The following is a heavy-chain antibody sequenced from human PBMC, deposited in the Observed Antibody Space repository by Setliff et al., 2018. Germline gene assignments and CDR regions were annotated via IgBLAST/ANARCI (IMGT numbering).Heavy chain of an antibody. Sequence: LSLPCAVSGYSLSSGYYWGWIRQPPGKGLEWIGSIYHSGSTYYNPSLKSRVTISVDTSKNQFSLKLSSVTAADTAVYYCARHVYGSGSYYNWFDPWGQGTLVTVSS. CDR1: GYSLSSGYY. CDR2: IYHSGST. J-gene: IGHJ5*02. D-gene: IGHD3-10*01. CDR3: ARHVYGSGSYYNWFDP. V-gene: IGHV4-38-2*01.